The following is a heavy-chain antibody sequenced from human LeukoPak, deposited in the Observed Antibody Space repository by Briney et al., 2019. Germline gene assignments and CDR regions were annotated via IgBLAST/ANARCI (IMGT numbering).Heavy chain of an antibody. V-gene: IGHV1-46*01. CDR1: GYTFTSYY. CDR3: ASAIGASSRDGYNVHAFDI. Sequence: GASVKVSCKASGYTFTSYYMHWVRQAPGQGLEWMGIINPSGGSTSYAQKFQGRVTMTTDTSTSTAYMELRSLRSEDTAVYYCASAIGASSRDGYNVHAFDIWGQGTMVTVSS. CDR2: INPSGGST. J-gene: IGHJ3*02. D-gene: IGHD5-24*01.